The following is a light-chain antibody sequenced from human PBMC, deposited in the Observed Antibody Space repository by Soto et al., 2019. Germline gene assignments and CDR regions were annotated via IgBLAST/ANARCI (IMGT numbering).Light chain of an antibody. Sequence: DIVMTQSPDSLAVSLGERATINCKSSQSVLYSSNNKNYLAWYQQKPGQPPKLLIYWASTRESGVPDRFSGSGPGTDFTLTISSRQAEDVAVYYCQQYYSTLMYTFGQGTKLEIK. CDR3: QQYYSTLMYT. CDR2: WAS. J-gene: IGKJ2*01. CDR1: QSVLYSSNNKNY. V-gene: IGKV4-1*01.